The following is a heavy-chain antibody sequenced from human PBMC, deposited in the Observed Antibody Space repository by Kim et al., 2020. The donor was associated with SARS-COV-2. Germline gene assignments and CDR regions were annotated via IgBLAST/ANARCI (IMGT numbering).Heavy chain of an antibody. CDR1: GYTFTTYY. V-gene: IGHV1-46*01. CDR3: TRDWESTY. J-gene: IGHJ4*02. CDR2: IDPSGVAP. Sequence: ASVKVSCKASGYTFTTYYLHWVRQAPGQGLEWMGVIDPSGVAPTYAQKFQGRVTMTRDTSTSTYYMELSGLRSEDTAVYYCTRDWESTYWGQGTLVTVS. D-gene: IGHD1-26*01.